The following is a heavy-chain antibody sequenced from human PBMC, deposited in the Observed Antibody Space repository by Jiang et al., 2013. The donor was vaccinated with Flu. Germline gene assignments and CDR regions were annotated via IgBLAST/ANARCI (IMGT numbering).Heavy chain of an antibody. J-gene: IGHJ4*02. Sequence: EWVSAISGSGGSTYYADSVKGRLTISRDNSKNTLYLQMNSLRAEDTAVYYCAKGTYYYDSSGSAYFDYWGQGTLVTVSS. D-gene: IGHD3-22*01. V-gene: IGHV3-23*01. CDR3: AKGTYYYDSSGSAYFDY. CDR2: ISGSGGST.